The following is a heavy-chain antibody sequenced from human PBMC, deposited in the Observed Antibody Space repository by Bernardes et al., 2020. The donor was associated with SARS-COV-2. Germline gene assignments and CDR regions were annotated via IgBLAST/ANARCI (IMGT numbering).Heavy chain of an antibody. Sequence: GGSLRLSCAASGFTFSGSAMHWVRQASGKGLEWVGRIRSKANSYATAYAASVKGRFTISRDDSKNTAYLQMNSLKTEDTAVYYCTRHKEKPDRFDPRGQGTLVTVSS. J-gene: IGHJ5*02. CDR3: TRHKEKPDRFDP. CDR2: IRSKANSYAT. CDR1: GFTFSGSA. V-gene: IGHV3-73*01.